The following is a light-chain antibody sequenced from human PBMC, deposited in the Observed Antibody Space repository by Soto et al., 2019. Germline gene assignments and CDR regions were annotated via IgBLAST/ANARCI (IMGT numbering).Light chain of an antibody. V-gene: IGKV3-20*01. CDR2: GAS. CDR3: QQYNDWPLT. J-gene: IGKJ1*01. Sequence: EIVLTQSPGTLSLSPGERATLSCRASQSVSSSYLAWYQQKPGQAPRLLIYGASSRATGIPARFSGSGSGTDFTLTISRLEPEDFALYYCQQYNDWPLTFGQGTKVDIK. CDR1: QSVSSSY.